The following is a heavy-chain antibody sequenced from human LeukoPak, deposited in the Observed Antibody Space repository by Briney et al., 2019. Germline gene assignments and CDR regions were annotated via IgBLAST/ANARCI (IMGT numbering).Heavy chain of an antibody. CDR3: AAMVRGASIFDY. CDR1: GFTVSSNY. D-gene: IGHD3-10*01. CDR2: IYSGGST. V-gene: IGHV3-53*01. J-gene: IGHJ4*02. Sequence: GGSLRLSCAASGFTVSSNYMSWVRQAPGKGLEWVSVIYSGGSTYYADSVKGRFTISRDNSKNTLYLQMNSLRAEDTAVYYCAAMVRGASIFDYWGQGTLVTVSS.